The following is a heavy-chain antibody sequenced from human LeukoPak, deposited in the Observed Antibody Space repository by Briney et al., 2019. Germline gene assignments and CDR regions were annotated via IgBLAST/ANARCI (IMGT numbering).Heavy chain of an antibody. Sequence: PGGSLRLSCAASGFTFSSYSMNWVRQAPGKGLEWVSSISSSSSYLYYADSVKGRFTISRDNAKNSLYLQMNSLRAEDTAVYYCARGEYSYDVFDYWGQGTLVTVSS. V-gene: IGHV3-21*01. D-gene: IGHD5-18*01. J-gene: IGHJ4*02. CDR2: ISSSSSYL. CDR1: GFTFSSYS. CDR3: ARGEYSYDVFDY.